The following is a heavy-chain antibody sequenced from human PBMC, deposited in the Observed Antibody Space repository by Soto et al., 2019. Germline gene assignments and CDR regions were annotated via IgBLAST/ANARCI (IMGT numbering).Heavy chain of an antibody. CDR1: GGSISSSSYY. Sequence: QLQLQESGPGLVKPSETLSLTCTVSGGSISSSSYYWGWIRQPPGKGLEWIGNIYYSGSTYYNPSIKSRVTISVDTSKNHFSLKLSSVTAADTAVYYCARHGPLSNNWNQLDYWGQGTLVTVSS. J-gene: IGHJ4*02. CDR2: IYYSGST. D-gene: IGHD1-1*01. V-gene: IGHV4-39*01. CDR3: ARHGPLSNNWNQLDY.